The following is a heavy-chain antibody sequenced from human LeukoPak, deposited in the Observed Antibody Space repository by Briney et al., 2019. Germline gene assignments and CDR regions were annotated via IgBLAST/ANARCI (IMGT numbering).Heavy chain of an antibody. Sequence: GGSLRLSCAASGFTFSNYAMNWVRQAPGKGLEWVSGISGIGGSTYYADSVKGRFTISRDNSMNTLYPQMNSLRAEDTAVYYCAKDWGYWGQGTLVTVSS. J-gene: IGHJ4*02. CDR3: AKDWGY. CDR1: GFTFSNYA. D-gene: IGHD3-16*01. V-gene: IGHV3-23*01. CDR2: ISGIGGST.